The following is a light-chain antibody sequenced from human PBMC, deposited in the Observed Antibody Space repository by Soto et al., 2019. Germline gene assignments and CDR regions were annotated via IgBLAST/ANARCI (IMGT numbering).Light chain of an antibody. CDR1: SSDVGSYNR. Sequence: QSVLTQPPSVSGSPGQSVTISCTGTSSDVGSYNRVSRYQQPPGTAPKLMIYEVNNRPSGVPDRFSGSKSGNTASLTITGLQAEDEADYYCNSYTSSNTYVFGTGTKVTVL. CDR2: EVN. J-gene: IGLJ1*01. CDR3: NSYTSSNTYV. V-gene: IGLV2-18*02.